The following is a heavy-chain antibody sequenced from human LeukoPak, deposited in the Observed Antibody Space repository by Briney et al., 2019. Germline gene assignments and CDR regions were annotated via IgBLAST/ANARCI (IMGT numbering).Heavy chain of an antibody. CDR2: MYHSGST. V-gene: IGHV4-4*02. D-gene: IGHD4-11*01. J-gene: IGHJ4*02. CDR3: ARPTVTTIGGFVY. CDR1: GGSISSNNW. Sequence: KSSETLSLTCAVSGGSISSNNWWSWVRQPPGKGLEWIGEMYHSGSTNYNPSLMSRVTISVDKSKNQFSLRLNSVTAADTAVYYCARPTVTTIGGFVYWGQGTLVTVSS.